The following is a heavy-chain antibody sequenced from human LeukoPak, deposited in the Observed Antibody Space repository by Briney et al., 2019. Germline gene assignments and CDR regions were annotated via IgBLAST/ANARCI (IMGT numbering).Heavy chain of an antibody. J-gene: IGHJ4*02. CDR2: ISHSGST. Sequence: SETLSLICAVYGGSFSGYYWSWIRQPPGKGLEWIGEISHSGSTNYNPSLKSRVTISVDTSKNQFSLKLNSVTATDTAVYYCARHYGPWGQGTLVTVSS. CDR1: GGSFSGYY. V-gene: IGHV4-34*01. CDR3: ARHYGP. D-gene: IGHD3-16*01.